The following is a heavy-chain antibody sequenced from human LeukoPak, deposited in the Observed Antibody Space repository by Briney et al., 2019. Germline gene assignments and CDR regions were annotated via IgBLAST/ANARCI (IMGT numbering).Heavy chain of an antibody. J-gene: IGHJ5*02. CDR2: ISAYNGNT. D-gene: IGHD6-13*01. Sequence: ASVKVSCKASGYTFTSYGISWVRQAPGQGLEWMGWISAYNGNTNYAQKLQGRVTMTTDTSTSTAYIELRSPRSDDTAVYYCARDRIAAAGWFDPWGQGTLVTVSS. V-gene: IGHV1-18*01. CDR1: GYTFTSYG. CDR3: ARDRIAAAGWFDP.